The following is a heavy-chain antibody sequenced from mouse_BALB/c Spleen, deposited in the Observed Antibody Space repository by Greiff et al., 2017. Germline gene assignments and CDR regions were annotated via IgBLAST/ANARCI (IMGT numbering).Heavy chain of an antibody. CDR1: GYTFTSYY. V-gene: IGHV1S81*02. Sequence: QVHVKQSGAELVKPGASVKLSCKASGYTFTSYYMYWVKQRPGQGLEWIGEINPSNGGTNFNEKFKSKATLTVDKSSSTAYMQLSSLTSEDSAVYYCTRRGPYPRGFAYWGQGTLVTVSA. J-gene: IGHJ3*01. CDR3: TRRGPYPRGFAY. CDR2: INPSNGGT.